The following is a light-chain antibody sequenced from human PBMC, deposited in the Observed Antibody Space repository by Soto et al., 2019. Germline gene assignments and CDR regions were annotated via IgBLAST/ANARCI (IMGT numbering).Light chain of an antibody. V-gene: IGKV3-20*01. Sequence: EIVLTQSPGTLSLSPGERATLSCSASQSVSSSYLAWYQQKPGQAPRLLIYGASSRATGIPDRFSGSGSGTDFTLTISRLEPEDFAVYYCHQYDSSPITFGQGTRLEIK. CDR2: GAS. J-gene: IGKJ5*01. CDR3: HQYDSSPIT. CDR1: QSVSSSY.